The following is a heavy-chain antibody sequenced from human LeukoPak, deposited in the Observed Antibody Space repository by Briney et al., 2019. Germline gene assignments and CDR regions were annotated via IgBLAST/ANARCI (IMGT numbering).Heavy chain of an antibody. CDR3: ARQWLFDY. D-gene: IGHD6-19*01. CDR1: GYGFSTYW. CDR2: INPVDSDT. J-gene: IGHJ4*02. Sequence: GESLKISSKASGYGFSTYWIAWVRQMPGKGLEWIGIINPVDSDTRYSPSFQGQVTISADKSISTAYLQWSSLKASDTAIYYCARQWLFDYWGQGTLVTVSS. V-gene: IGHV5-51*01.